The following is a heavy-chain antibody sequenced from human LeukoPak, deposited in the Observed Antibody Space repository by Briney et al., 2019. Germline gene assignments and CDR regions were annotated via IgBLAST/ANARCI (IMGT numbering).Heavy chain of an antibody. J-gene: IGHJ4*02. Sequence: GESLKISCKGSGYSFNTYWIGWVRQMPGKGLEWMWTIYPGDSDTRYSPSFQGQVTISADKSLSTAYLQWRTLKASDTAMYYCAREGRRSSPMDYWGQGTLVTVSS. CDR2: IYPGDSDT. CDR1: GYSFNTYW. CDR3: AREGRRSSPMDY. D-gene: IGHD6-6*01. V-gene: IGHV5-51*01.